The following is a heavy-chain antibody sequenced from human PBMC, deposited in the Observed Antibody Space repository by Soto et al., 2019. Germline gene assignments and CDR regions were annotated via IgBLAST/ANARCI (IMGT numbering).Heavy chain of an antibody. D-gene: IGHD5-18*01. J-gene: IGHJ5*02. CDR2: INAGNGNT. V-gene: IGHV1-3*01. CDR1: GYNFTSYA. CDR3: AREGYSYGYHWFDP. Sequence: QVQLVQSGAEVKKPGASVKVSCKASGYNFTSYAMHWVRQAPGQRLEWMGWINAGNGNTKYSQKFQGRVTITRDTSASTAYMELSSLRSEDTAVYYCAREGYSYGYHWFDPWGQGTLVTVSS.